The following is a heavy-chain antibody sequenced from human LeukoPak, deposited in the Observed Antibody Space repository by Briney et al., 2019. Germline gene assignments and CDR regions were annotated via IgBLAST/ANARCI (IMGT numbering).Heavy chain of an antibody. CDR2: VSAANNP. J-gene: IGHJ4*02. Sequence: ASVKVSCKASGYTFNSYYMHWVRQAPGQGLELLGWVSAANNPEYSQKFQGRVVITRDASATTSYLELNSLRSEDTAVYYCAMSVEMPPIPSFDYWGQGTLVTVSS. D-gene: IGHD5-24*01. V-gene: IGHV1-3*01. CDR1: GYTFNSYY. CDR3: AMSVEMPPIPSFDY.